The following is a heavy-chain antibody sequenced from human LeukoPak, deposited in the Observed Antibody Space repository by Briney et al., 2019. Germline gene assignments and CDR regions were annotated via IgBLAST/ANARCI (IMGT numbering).Heavy chain of an antibody. D-gene: IGHD5-18*01. J-gene: IGHJ4*02. CDR2: IYYSGST. CDR3: ARDERTPRGYSYGYFDY. V-gene: IGHV4-39*02. CDR1: GGSISSSSYY. Sequence: ASETLSLTCIVSGGSISSSSYYWGWIRQPPGKGLEWIGSIYYSGSTYYNPSLKSRVTISVDTSKNQFSLKLSSVTAADTAAYYCARDERTPRGYSYGYFDYWGQGTLVTVSS.